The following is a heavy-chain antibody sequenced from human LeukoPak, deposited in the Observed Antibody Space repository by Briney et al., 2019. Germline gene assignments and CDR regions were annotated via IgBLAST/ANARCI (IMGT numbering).Heavy chain of an antibody. Sequence: GGSLRLSCAASGFTFSSYRMNWVRQAPGKGLEWVSSISSSSSYIYYADSVKGRFTISRDNAKNSLYLQMNSLRAEDTAVYYCARVPGQEYSSGRFEAYYFDYWGQGTLVTVSS. V-gene: IGHV3-21*01. CDR2: ISSSSSYI. CDR1: GFTFSSYR. J-gene: IGHJ4*02. CDR3: ARVPGQEYSSGRFEAYYFDY. D-gene: IGHD6-19*01.